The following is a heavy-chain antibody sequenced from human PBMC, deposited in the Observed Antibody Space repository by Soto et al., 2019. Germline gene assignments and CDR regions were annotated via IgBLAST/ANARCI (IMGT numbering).Heavy chain of an antibody. Sequence: QVQLVQSGAEVKKPGSSVKVSCKASGGTFSSYAISWVRQAPGQGLEWMGGIIPILGTANSAQKFQGRVTITADKSTSTAYMELSILRSEDTAVYYCARHNGYSSGWYRYHDYWGQGTLVTVSS. J-gene: IGHJ4*02. CDR3: ARHNGYSSGWYRYHDY. D-gene: IGHD6-19*01. CDR1: GGTFSSYA. CDR2: IIPILGTA. V-gene: IGHV1-69*06.